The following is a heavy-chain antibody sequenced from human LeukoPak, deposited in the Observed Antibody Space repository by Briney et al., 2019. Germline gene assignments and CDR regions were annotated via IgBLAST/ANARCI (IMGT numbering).Heavy chain of an antibody. V-gene: IGHV4-39*01. CDR1: GGAISSSSYY. Sequence: SETLSLTCTVSGGAISSSSYYWGWIRQPPGTGLEWIGSIYYTGSTYYNPSLKSRVTISIDTSKSQFSLKLSSVTAADTAVYYCARHYYGSGSYRNNWFDPWGQGTLVTVSS. CDR3: ARHYYGSGSYRNNWFDP. D-gene: IGHD3-10*01. CDR2: IYYTGST. J-gene: IGHJ5*02.